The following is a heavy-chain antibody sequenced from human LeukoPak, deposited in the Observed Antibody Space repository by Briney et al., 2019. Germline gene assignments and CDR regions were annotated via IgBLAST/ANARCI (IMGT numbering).Heavy chain of an antibody. CDR2: INPYSGAI. CDR3: ARDPKSQLLLDY. D-gene: IGHD2-2*01. J-gene: IGHJ4*02. CDR1: GFTFTDEY. V-gene: IGHV1-2*02. Sequence: ASVTVPCKSSGFTFTDEYIHWVRQAPGQGLEWMGWINPYSGAINYAQKFQGRVTLTRDTSISTAYMELSRLTSGDTAVYYCARDPKSQLLLDYWAQGTLVTVSS.